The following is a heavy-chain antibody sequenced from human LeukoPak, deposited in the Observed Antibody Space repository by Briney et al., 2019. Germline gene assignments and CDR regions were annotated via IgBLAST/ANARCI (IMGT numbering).Heavy chain of an antibody. Sequence: PSATVTLTCNASGCTISSSNWRSWVRQPPGKGLEWRVIIHHSGSTNYNPSLKSRVTISVDKSTNQVSLKLSSVSAADTAVYYCARSPGEYSSSTVQGRQSDYWRQGTRVTVSA. J-gene: IGHJ4*02. D-gene: IGHD6-6*01. CDR3: ARSPGEYSSSTVQGRQSDY. V-gene: IGHV4-4*02. CDR2: IHHSGST. CDR1: GCTISSSNW.